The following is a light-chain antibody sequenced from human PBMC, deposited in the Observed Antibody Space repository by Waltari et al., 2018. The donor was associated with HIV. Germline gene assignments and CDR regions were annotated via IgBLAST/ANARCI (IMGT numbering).Light chain of an antibody. Sequence: SALTQPPSASGSPGQSVTIPCTGTTADVGGYNHVSWYQQHPGKAPKFLIFEVNQRPSGVPNRFSGSKSGNTASLTVSGLQAEDEAHYYCVSYAGVNDRWAFGGGTKLTV. V-gene: IGLV2-8*01. CDR3: VSYAGVNDRWA. CDR2: EVN. CDR1: TADVGGYNH. J-gene: IGLJ3*02.